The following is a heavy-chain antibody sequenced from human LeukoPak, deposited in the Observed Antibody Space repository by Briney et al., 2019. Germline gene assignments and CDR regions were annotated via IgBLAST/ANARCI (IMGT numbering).Heavy chain of an antibody. CDR3: ARDPPLRRENWFDP. V-gene: IGHV3-21*01. J-gene: IGHJ5*02. Sequence: GGSLRLSCAASGFTFSSYSMNWVRQAPGKGLEWVSSISSSSSYIYYADSVKGRFTISRDNAKNSLYLQMNSLRAEDTAVYYCARDPPLRRENWFDPWGQGTLVTVSS. CDR2: ISSSSSYI. D-gene: IGHD5-12*01. CDR1: GFTFSSYS.